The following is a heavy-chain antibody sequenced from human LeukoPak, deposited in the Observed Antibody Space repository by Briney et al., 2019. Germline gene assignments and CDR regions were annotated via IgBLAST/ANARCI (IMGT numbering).Heavy chain of an antibody. V-gene: IGHV1-18*01. CDR2: ISAYNGNT. J-gene: IGHJ5*02. CDR1: GYTFISYG. Sequence: GASVKVSCKASGYTFISYGISWVRQAPGQGVEWMGWISAYNGNTNYAQKLQGGVTLTTETSTRAAHMELRSLRSDDPAVYYCARSRGITIFGVWFDPWGQGTLVTVSS. CDR3: ARSRGITIFGVWFDP. D-gene: IGHD3-3*01.